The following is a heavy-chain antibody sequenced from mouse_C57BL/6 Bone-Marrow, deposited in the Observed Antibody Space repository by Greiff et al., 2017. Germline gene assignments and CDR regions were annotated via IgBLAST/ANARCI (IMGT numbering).Heavy chain of an antibody. CDR1: GFTFSSYG. CDR2: ISSGGSYT. Sequence: EVQGVESGGDLVKPGGSLKLSCAASGFTFSSYGMSWVRQTPDKRLEWVATISSGGSYTYYPDSVKGRFTISRDNAKNTLYLQMSSLKSEDTAMYYCASLALYYDAMDYWGQGTSVTVSS. CDR3: ASLALYYDAMDY. J-gene: IGHJ4*01. V-gene: IGHV5-6*01.